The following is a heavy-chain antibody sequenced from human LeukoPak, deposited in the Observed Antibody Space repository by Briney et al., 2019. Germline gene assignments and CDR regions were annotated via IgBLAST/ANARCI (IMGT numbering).Heavy chain of an antibody. CDR2: ISSSGSTI. D-gene: IGHD1-26*01. V-gene: IGHV3-48*04. J-gene: IGHJ4*02. Sequence: GGSLRLSCAGSGFTFSSYSMNWVRQAPGKGLEWVSYISSSGSTIYYADSVKGRFTISRDNAKNSLYLQMNSLRAEDTAVYYCARVRYSGSYGNFDYWGQGTLVTVSS. CDR3: ARVRYSGSYGNFDY. CDR1: GFTFSSYS.